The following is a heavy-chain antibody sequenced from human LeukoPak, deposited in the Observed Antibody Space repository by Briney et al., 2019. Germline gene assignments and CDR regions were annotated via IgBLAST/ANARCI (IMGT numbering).Heavy chain of an antibody. CDR3: ARTLLSKAVAGALDY. CDR2: ISSSSSYR. Sequence: GGSLRLSCAASVFIFTTYSMTWVRQAPGKGLWWVSSISSSSSYRYYADSVMGRFAISRDNAKNSLYLQINSLRAEDTAVYYCARTLLSKAVAGALDYWGQGTLVTVSS. CDR1: VFIFTTYS. J-gene: IGHJ4*02. V-gene: IGHV3-21*01. D-gene: IGHD6-19*01.